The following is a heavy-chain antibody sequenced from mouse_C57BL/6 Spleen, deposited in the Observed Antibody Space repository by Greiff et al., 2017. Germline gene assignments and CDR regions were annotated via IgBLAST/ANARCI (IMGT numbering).Heavy chain of an antibody. V-gene: IGHV1-59*01. CDR3: ARRLSYAMDY. Sequence: QVQLQQPGAELVRPGTSVKLSCKASGYTFTSYLMQWVKQNPGQSLAWIGVIDPSDNYTNYNQKFKGKATLTVDTSSSTAYMQLSSLTSVNTAVYYCARRLSYAMDYGGQGTSATVP. CDR2: IDPSDNYT. J-gene: IGHJ4*01. CDR1: GYTFTSYL. D-gene: IGHD3-2*02.